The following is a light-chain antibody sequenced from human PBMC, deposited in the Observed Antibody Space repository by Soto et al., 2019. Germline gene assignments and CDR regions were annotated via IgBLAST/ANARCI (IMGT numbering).Light chain of an antibody. CDR3: ETWDSNTRV. V-gene: IGLV4-60*02. J-gene: IGLJ3*02. Sequence: QSVLTQSSSASASLGSSVKLTCTLSSGHSSYIIEWHPQQPGKAPRYLMKLEGSGSYNKGSGVPDRFSGSSSGADRYLTISNLQFEDEADYYCETWDSNTRVFGGGTKLTVL. CDR2: LEGSGSY. CDR1: SGHSSYI.